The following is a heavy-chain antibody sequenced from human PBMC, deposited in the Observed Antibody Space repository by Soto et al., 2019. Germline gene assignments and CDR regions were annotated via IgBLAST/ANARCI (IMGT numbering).Heavy chain of an antibody. CDR2: ISSSSSTI. CDR3: AGDCSSTSCYLNMAYYYYGMDV. J-gene: IGHJ6*02. Sequence: EVQLVESGGGLVQPGGSLRLSCAASGFTFSSYSMNWVRQAPGKGLEWVSYISSSSSTIYYADSVKGRFTISRDNAKNSLYLQMNSLRDEDTAVYYCAGDCSSTSCYLNMAYYYYGMDVWGQGTTVTVSS. CDR1: GFTFSSYS. V-gene: IGHV3-48*02. D-gene: IGHD2-2*01.